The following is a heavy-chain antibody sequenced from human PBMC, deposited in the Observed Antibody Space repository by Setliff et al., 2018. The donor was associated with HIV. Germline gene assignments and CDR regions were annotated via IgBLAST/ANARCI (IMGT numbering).Heavy chain of an antibody. Sequence: GGSLRLSCTASRFTFSSYNMNWVRQAPGKGLEWVASISTTGYYRSYARSVEGRFTATRDNARNSLFLQMNSLRAEDTAVYYCAPEGNSGFFDYWGQGTLVTVSS. D-gene: IGHD1-7*01. J-gene: IGHJ4*02. CDR1: RFTFSSYN. V-gene: IGHV3-21*04. CDR2: ISTTGYYR. CDR3: APEGNSGFFDY.